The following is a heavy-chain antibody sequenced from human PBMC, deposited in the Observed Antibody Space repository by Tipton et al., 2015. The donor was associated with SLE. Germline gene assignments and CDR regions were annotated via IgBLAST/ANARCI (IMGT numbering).Heavy chain of an antibody. D-gene: IGHD1-26*01. CDR3: ARVRVGARGAFDI. J-gene: IGHJ3*02. Sequence: TLSLTCAVYGGSFSGYYWSWIRQPPGKGLEWIGEINHSGSTNYNPSLKSRVTISVDTSKNQFSLKLSPVTAADTAVYYCARVRVGARGAFDIWGQGTMVTVSS. V-gene: IGHV4-34*01. CDR1: GGSFSGYY. CDR2: INHSGST.